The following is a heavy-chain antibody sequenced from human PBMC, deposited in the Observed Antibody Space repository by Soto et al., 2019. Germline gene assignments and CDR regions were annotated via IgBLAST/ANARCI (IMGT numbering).Heavy chain of an antibody. Sequence: VASVKVSCKASGGTFSSYAISWVRQAPGQGLEWMGEIIPIFGTANYAQKLQGRVTMTTDTSTSTAYMELRSLRSDDTAVYYCARDWGDIVVVPAAPAYWG. D-gene: IGHD2-2*01. V-gene: IGHV1-69*05. J-gene: IGHJ4*01. CDR1: GGTFSSYA. CDR2: IIPIFGTA. CDR3: ARDWGDIVVVPAAPAY.